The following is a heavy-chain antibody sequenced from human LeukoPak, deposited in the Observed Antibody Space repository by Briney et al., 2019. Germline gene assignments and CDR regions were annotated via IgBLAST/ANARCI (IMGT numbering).Heavy chain of an antibody. CDR2: IYHSGRT. V-gene: IGHV4-30-2*01. J-gene: IGHJ3*02. Sequence: SETLSLTCAVSGGSISSGGYSWSWIRQPPGKGLEWIGYIYHSGRTYYNPSLKSRVTISVDRSKNQFSLKLSSVTAADTAVYYCAREGTGSRTGAFDIWGQGTMVTVSS. CDR3: AREGTGSRTGAFDI. D-gene: IGHD1-14*01. CDR1: GGSISSGGYS.